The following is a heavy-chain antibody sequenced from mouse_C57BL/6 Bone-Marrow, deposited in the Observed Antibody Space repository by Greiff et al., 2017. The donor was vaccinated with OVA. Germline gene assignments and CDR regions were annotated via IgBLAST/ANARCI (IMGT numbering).Heavy chain of an antibody. CDR2: IRSKSNNYAT. CDR3: VRQYYSNLAY. J-gene: IGHJ3*01. CDR1: GFSFNTYA. Sequence: EVHLVESGGGLVQPKGSLKLSCAASGFSFNTYAMNWVRQAPGKGLEWVARIRSKSNNYATYYADSVKDRFTISRDDSESMLYLQMNNLKTEDTAMYYCVRQYYSNLAYWGQGTLVTVSA. V-gene: IGHV10-1*01. D-gene: IGHD2-5*01.